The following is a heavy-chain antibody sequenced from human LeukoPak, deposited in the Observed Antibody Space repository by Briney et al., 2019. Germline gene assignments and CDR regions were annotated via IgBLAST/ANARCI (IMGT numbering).Heavy chain of an antibody. CDR3: ARVGDMVAFDI. CDR1: GFTLSSFG. Sequence: PGRSLRLSCAASGFTLSSFGMVWVRQAPGKGLEWVTLMWYDGRNKYYADSVKGRFTISRDNSKNTVYLQMNSLRGEDTAVYYCARVGDMVAFDIWGQGTRVTVSS. D-gene: IGHD3-16*01. V-gene: IGHV3-33*01. J-gene: IGHJ3*02. CDR2: MWYDGRNK.